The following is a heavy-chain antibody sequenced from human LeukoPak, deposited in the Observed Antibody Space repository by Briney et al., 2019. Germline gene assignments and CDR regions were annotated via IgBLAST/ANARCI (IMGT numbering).Heavy chain of an antibody. CDR1: GGSISSYY. V-gene: IGHV4-59*01. Sequence: PSETLSLTCTVSGGSISSYYWSWLRQPPGKGLELIGYIYYSGFTNYNPSLTSRVTISVDTSKNQFSLKLSSVTAADTAVYYCARRYCSSTSCYFGSRWFDPWGRGTLVTVSS. CDR3: ARRYCSSTSCYFGSRWFDP. CDR2: IYYSGFT. J-gene: IGHJ5*02. D-gene: IGHD2-2*01.